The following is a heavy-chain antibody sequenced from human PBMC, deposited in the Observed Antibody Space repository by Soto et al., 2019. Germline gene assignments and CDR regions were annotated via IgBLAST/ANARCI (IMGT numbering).Heavy chain of an antibody. J-gene: IGHJ6*03. V-gene: IGHV4-39*01. CDR3: ARRVVVAARYYYYYYMDV. D-gene: IGHD2-15*01. Sequence: SETLSLTCTVVGGSISSIGYYWGWIRQPPGKGLEWIGSIYYSGSTYYNPSLKSRVTISVDTSKNQFSLKLSSVTAADTAVYYCARRVVVAARYYYYYYMDVWGKGTTVTVSS. CDR2: IYYSGST. CDR1: GGSISSIGYY.